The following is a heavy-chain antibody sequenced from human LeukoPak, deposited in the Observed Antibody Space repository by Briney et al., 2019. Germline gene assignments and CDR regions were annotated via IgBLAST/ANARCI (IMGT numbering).Heavy chain of an antibody. D-gene: IGHD6-13*01. CDR3: AKDPKYSSSWYSESYYFDY. CDR1: GFTFSSYG. CDR2: ISYDGSNK. J-gene: IGHJ4*02. Sequence: AGGSLRLSCAASGFTFSSYGMHWVRQAPGKGLEWVAVISYDGSNKYYADSVKGRFTISRDNSKNTLYLQMNSLRAEDTAVYYCAKDPKYSSSWYSESYYFDYWGQGTLVTVSS. V-gene: IGHV3-30*18.